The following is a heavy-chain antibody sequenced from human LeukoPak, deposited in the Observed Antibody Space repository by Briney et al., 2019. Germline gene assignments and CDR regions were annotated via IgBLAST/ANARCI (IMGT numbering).Heavy chain of an antibody. CDR1: GGSVSSSSYF. CDR3: ARIVGYSYGYSDY. J-gene: IGHJ4*02. CDR2: IYYSGGT. D-gene: IGHD5-18*01. V-gene: IGHV4-39*02. Sequence: SETLPLTCTVSGGSVSSSSYFWGWIRQPPGKGLEWIGSIYYSGGTYYNPSLKSRVSISVDTSKNHFSLKLTSVTAADTAVYYCARIVGYSYGYSDYWGQGTLVTVSS.